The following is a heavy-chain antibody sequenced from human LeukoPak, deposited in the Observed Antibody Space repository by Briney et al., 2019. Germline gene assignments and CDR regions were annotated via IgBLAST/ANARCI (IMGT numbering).Heavy chain of an antibody. D-gene: IGHD3-9*01. V-gene: IGHV4-4*07. CDR1: GGPLSSYY. Sequence: SEPLSLTCTVSGGPLSSYYWRWLRHPAGKGLEWIGRIYTSGSHNYNPSLKSRVTMSVDTSKNQFSLKLSSVTAADTAVYYCARDRAFSDILTGYPATYYYYGMDVWGQGTTVTVSS. J-gene: IGHJ6*02. CDR2: IYTSGSH. CDR3: ARDRAFSDILTGYPATYYYYGMDV.